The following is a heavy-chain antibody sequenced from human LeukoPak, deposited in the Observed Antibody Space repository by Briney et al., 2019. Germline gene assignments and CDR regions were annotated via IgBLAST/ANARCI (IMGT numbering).Heavy chain of an antibody. CDR1: GLTFSDYY. CDR2: ISGSGTTS. Sequence: GGSLRLSCAASGLTFSDYYMSWVSQAPGKGLEWVSTISGSGTTSSYAESVKGRFTISRDNSDNMLFLQMNSLRVEDSAIYYCVRLRSADYWGQGTLVTVSS. J-gene: IGHJ4*02. CDR3: VRLRSADY. V-gene: IGHV3-23*01.